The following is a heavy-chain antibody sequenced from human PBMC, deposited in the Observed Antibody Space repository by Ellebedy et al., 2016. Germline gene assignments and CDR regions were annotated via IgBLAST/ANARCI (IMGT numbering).Heavy chain of an antibody. D-gene: IGHD6-19*01. V-gene: IGHV3-49*03. Sequence: GGSLRLXCTGSGFTFGDYFINWLRQAPGEGLEWVGFIRSKTYGGTAKYAASVQGRFTISRDDSKNIAYLQMNSLKTDDTAVYYCSREREVAGRIDYWGQGTLVTVSS. CDR2: IRSKTYGGTA. CDR3: SREREVAGRIDY. CDR1: GFTFGDYF. J-gene: IGHJ4*02.